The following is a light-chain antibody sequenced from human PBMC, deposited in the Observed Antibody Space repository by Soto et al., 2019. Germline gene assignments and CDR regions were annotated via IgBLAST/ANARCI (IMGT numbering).Light chain of an antibody. Sequence: QSVLTQPPSASGTPGQRVTISCSGSSSNIGINYVYWYQQRPGTAPKLLIYTNDQRPSGVPDRFSGSKSGTSASLAISGLRSEDEGDYYCEVWDDSLSAYVFGTGTKVTVL. J-gene: IGLJ1*01. V-gene: IGLV1-47*02. CDR3: EVWDDSLSAYV. CDR1: SSNIGINY. CDR2: TND.